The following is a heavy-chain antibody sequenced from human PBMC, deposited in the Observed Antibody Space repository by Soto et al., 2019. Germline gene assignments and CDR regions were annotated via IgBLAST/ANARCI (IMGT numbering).Heavy chain of an antibody. CDR3: AKGYCSGGSCPPYPLNY. Sequence: SETLSLTCTVSGGSISSSSYYWGWIRQPPGKGLEWIGSIYYSGSTYYNPSLKSRVTISVDTSKNQFSLKLSSVTAADTAVYYCAKGYCSGGSCPPYPLNYWGQGTLVTVSS. V-gene: IGHV4-39*01. D-gene: IGHD2-15*01. CDR1: GGSISSSSYY. CDR2: IYYSGST. J-gene: IGHJ4*02.